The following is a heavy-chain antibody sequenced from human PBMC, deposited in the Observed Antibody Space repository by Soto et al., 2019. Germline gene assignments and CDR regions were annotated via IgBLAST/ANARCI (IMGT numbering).Heavy chain of an antibody. CDR1: GGSISSYY. D-gene: IGHD3-16*01. CDR3: ARVKWGSYYDY. CDR2: IYYSGST. Sequence: SETLSLTCTVSGGSISSYYWSWIRQPPGKGLEWMGYIYYSGSTNYNPSLKSRVTISVDTSKNQFSLKLSSVTAADTAVYYCARVKWGSYYDYWGQGTLVTVSS. V-gene: IGHV4-59*01. J-gene: IGHJ4*02.